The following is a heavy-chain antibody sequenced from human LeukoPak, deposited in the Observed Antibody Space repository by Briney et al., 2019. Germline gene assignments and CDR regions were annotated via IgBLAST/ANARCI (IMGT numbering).Heavy chain of an antibody. V-gene: IGHV3-30*12. Sequence: GMSLSLSCATSGFTFSTYGMEWVRQAPGKGLEWVGIIFSDGIRKYYADSVKGRFTISRDISRSTLYLEMNSLSAEDTAVYYCARASGPIKKNRFDQWGQGTLVTVSS. CDR1: GFTFSTYG. D-gene: IGHD1-26*01. CDR3: ARASGPIKKNRFDQ. CDR2: IFSDGIRK. J-gene: IGHJ4*02.